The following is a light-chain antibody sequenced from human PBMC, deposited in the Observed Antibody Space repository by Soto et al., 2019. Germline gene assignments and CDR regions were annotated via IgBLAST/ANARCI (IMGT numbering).Light chain of an antibody. Sequence: QSVLTQPASVSGSPGQSITISCTGTSSDVGGYNYVSWYQHHPGKAPKLMIFGVSNRPSGVSNRFSGSKSGNTASLTISGLQAEDEGDYYCSSYTGSSTYVFGSGTKVTVL. CDR3: SSYTGSSTYV. V-gene: IGLV2-14*01. CDR1: SSDVGGYNY. J-gene: IGLJ1*01. CDR2: GVS.